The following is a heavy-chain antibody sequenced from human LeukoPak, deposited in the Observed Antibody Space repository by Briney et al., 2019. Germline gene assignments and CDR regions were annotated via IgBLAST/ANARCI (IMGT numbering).Heavy chain of an antibody. V-gene: IGHV3-48*02. D-gene: IGHD2-2*01. Sequence: GGSLRLSCAASGFIFTGYLMNSVAQAPGKGLEWVSYIRSSGSPRYYADSVKGRFTISLENATNSLYLQMDSRRDEDIAVYYFVRDSEPLVYWAEGPLVTVSS. CDR3: VRDSEPLVY. CDR2: IRSSGSPR. J-gene: IGHJ4*02. CDR1: GFIFTGYL.